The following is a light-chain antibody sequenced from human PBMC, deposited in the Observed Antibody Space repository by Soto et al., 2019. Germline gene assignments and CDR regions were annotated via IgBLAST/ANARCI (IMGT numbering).Light chain of an antibody. V-gene: IGKV3-11*01. CDR2: DAS. Sequence: DIVLTQSPATLSLSPGERATLSCRASQSVSSYLAWFQQNPGQAPRLLIYDASNRATGLPARFGGSGSGTDFTLTISSLEPEDFAVYYCQQRSNWPRTFGQGTKLEIK. J-gene: IGKJ2*01. CDR1: QSVSSY. CDR3: QQRSNWPRT.